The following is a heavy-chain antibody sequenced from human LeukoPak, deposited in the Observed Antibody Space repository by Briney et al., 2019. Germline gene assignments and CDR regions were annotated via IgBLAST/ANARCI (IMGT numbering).Heavy chain of an antibody. V-gene: IGHV3-74*01. D-gene: IGHD3-9*01. CDR3: VSLIFSRI. CDR1: GFTVSSNY. CDR2: INADGTIT. Sequence: GGSLRLSCAASGFTVSSNYMSWVRQAPGKGLVWVSRINADGTITSYADSVKGRFTISRDNAKNTLYLQMNSLRVEDTAVYYCVSLIFSRIGGQGTLVTVSS. J-gene: IGHJ4*02.